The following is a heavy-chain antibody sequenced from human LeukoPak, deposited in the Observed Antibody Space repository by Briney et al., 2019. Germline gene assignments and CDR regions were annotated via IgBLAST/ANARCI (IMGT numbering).Heavy chain of an antibody. Sequence: GSSVKVSCKASGYSFTDYGVHWVRQGPGQRLEWLGWISAGNGNTKYSQKFQGRVTITRDTSASTAYMELRGLRSEDTAVYYCARMEWNDFGDYYYYGMDVWGKGTTVTVSS. D-gene: IGHD1-1*01. CDR3: ARMEWNDFGDYYYYGMDV. J-gene: IGHJ6*04. CDR1: GYSFTDYG. V-gene: IGHV1-3*01. CDR2: ISAGNGNT.